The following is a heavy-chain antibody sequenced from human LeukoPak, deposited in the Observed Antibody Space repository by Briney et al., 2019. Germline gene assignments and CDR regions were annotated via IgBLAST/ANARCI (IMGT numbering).Heavy chain of an antibody. Sequence: GSLRLSCSASGFTLSSHAMHWVRQAPGKALEYVSAISYNGGSTYYANSVKDRFTISRDNSKNTLYLQMDSLRAEDTAVYYCAKNYQSWGQGTLVTVSS. CDR1: GFTLSSHA. CDR3: AKNYQS. CDR2: ISYNGGST. J-gene: IGHJ1*01. V-gene: IGHV3-64*04.